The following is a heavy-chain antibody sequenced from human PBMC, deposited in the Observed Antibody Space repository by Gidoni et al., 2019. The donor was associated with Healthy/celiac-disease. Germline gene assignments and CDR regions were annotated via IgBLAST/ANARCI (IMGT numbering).Heavy chain of an antibody. Sequence: EVQLVEYGGGLVQPGRSLRLSCAASGSTFDDYAMHWVRQAPGKGLGWVSGISWNSGIIGYADSVKGRFTISRDNAKNSLYLQMNSLRAEDTALYYCAKDGTMVRGAPFDYWGQGTLVTVSS. V-gene: IGHV3-9*01. CDR2: ISWNSGII. J-gene: IGHJ4*02. CDR1: GSTFDDYA. CDR3: AKDGTMVRGAPFDY. D-gene: IGHD3-10*01.